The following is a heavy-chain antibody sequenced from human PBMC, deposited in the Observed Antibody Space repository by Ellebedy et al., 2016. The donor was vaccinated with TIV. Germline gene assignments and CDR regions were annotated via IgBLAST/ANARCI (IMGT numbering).Heavy chain of an antibody. D-gene: IGHD3-22*01. Sequence: ASVKVSCKASGYTFTSYFLYWVRQAPGQGLEWMGIINPTSGSSNYAQKFQGRVTMTRDTSTSTVYMELNSLRSEDTAVYYCARGDNYYFDSSGYYYSYWGQGTLVTVSS. CDR2: INPTSGSS. CDR3: ARGDNYYFDSSGYYYSY. J-gene: IGHJ4*02. V-gene: IGHV1-46*01. CDR1: GYTFTSYF.